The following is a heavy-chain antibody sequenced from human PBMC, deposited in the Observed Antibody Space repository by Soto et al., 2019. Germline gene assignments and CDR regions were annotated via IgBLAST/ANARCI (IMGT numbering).Heavy chain of an antibody. D-gene: IGHD3-22*01. CDR2: IYYSGST. CDR3: ARTGYYDSSGYDAFDI. CDR1: GGSISSYY. Sequence: SETLSLTCTVSGGSISSYYWSWIRQPPGKGLEWIGYIYYSGSTNYNPSLKSRVTISVDTSKNQFSLKLSSVTAADTAVYYCARTGYYDSSGYDAFDIWGKGKMVTVSS. J-gene: IGHJ3*02. V-gene: IGHV4-59*01.